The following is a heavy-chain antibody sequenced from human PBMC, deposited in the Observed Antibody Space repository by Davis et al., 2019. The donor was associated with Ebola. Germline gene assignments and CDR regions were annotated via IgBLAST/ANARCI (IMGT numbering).Heavy chain of an antibody. CDR3: ARGAKDVVVVPGRMVLTNYNYYYMDV. Sequence: MPSETLSLTCTVSGGSISSHYWSWIRQTPGKGLEWIGHIYYSGSTNYNPSLKSRVTISVDTSKNQFSLKLSSVTAADTAVYYCARGAKDVVVVPGRMVLTNYNYYYMDVWGKGTTVTVSS. D-gene: IGHD2-2*01. J-gene: IGHJ6*03. V-gene: IGHV4-59*11. CDR2: IYYSGST. CDR1: GGSISSHY.